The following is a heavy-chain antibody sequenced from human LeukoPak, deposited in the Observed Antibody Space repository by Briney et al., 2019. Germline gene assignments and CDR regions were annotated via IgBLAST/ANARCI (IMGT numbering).Heavy chain of an antibody. CDR1: GGTFSSYA. CDR3: ARDRVVTGQLDY. CDR2: IIPIFGTA. V-gene: IGHV1-69*06. D-gene: IGHD2-21*02. J-gene: IGHJ4*02. Sequence: SVKVSCKASGGTFSSYAISWVRQAPGQGLEWMGRIIPIFGTANYAQKFQGRVTITADKSTGTAYMELSSLRSEDTAVYYCARDRVVTGQLDYWGQGTLVTVSS.